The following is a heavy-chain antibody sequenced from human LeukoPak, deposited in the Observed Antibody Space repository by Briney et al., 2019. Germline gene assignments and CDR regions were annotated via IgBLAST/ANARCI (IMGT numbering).Heavy chain of an antibody. Sequence: GRSLRLSCAASGFTFSSYAMHWVRQAPGKGLEWVAVISYDGSNKYYADSVKGRFTISRDNSKNTLYLQMNSLRAEDTAAYYCARDLGTNYFDYWGQGTLVTVSS. J-gene: IGHJ4*02. CDR2: ISYDGSNK. CDR1: GFTFSSYA. V-gene: IGHV3-30-3*01. D-gene: IGHD5-12*01. CDR3: ARDLGTNYFDY.